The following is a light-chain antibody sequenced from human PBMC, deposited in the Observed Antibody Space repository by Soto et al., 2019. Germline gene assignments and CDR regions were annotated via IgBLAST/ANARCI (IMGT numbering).Light chain of an antibody. CDR3: ATWDDSLNGLNWV. J-gene: IGLJ3*02. CDR1: SSNIGSET. Sequence: QSVLTQPPSASGTPGQRVTISCSGSSSNIGSETVNWYQQLPGTAPKLLIYNNNRRPSGVPDRFSASKSGTSASLAISGLQSEDEADYYCATWDDSLNGLNWVFGGGTKVTVL. V-gene: IGLV1-44*01. CDR2: NNN.